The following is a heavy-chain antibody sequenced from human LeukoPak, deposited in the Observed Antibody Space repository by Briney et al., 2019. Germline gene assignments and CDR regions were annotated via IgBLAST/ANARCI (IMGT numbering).Heavy chain of an antibody. CDR2: IIPIVGTA. V-gene: IGHV1-69*06. CDR1: GYTFSDNY. J-gene: IGHJ6*02. D-gene: IGHD3-10*01. Sequence: ASVKVSCKASGYTFSDNYIHWVRQAPGQGLEWMGGIIPIVGTANYAQKFQGRVTMTADKSTGTVYMELSSLRSGDTAVYYCARGITVVRGVIKGGMDVWGQGTTVTVSS. CDR3: ARGITVVRGVIKGGMDV.